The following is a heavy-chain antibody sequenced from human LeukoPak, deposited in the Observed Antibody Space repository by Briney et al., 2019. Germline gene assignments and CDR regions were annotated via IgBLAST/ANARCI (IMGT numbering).Heavy chain of an antibody. J-gene: IGHJ4*02. V-gene: IGHV3-48*03. CDR3: ARVFSNPTGNDY. Sequence: GGSLRLSCAASGFTSSSYEMNWVRQAPGKGLEWVSYISNSGNTIFYADSVKGRFTISRDNGKNSLYLQMNSLRAEDTAVYYCARVFSNPTGNDYWGQGTLVTVSS. CDR2: ISNSGNTI. D-gene: IGHD1-1*01. CDR1: GFTSSSYE.